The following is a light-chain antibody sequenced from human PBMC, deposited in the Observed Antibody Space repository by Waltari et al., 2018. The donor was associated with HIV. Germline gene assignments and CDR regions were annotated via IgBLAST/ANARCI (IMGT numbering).Light chain of an antibody. CDR2: VNSDGSH. CDR1: SGHSTYA. Sequence: QLALTQSPSASASLGASVKLTCSLSSGHSTYAIAWHQQQPAKGPRFLMKVNSDGSHNKRDEIPDRFSGSSSEAERYLTISSLQYEDEADYYCQTWGAGIQVFGGGTKLTVL. CDR3: QTWGAGIQV. V-gene: IGLV4-69*01. J-gene: IGLJ2*01.